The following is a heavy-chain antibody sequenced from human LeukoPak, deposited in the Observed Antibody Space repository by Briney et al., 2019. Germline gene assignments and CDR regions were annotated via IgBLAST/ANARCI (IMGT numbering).Heavy chain of an antibody. V-gene: IGHV1-2*02. CDR1: GYTFTGYY. CDR2: IHPNSGGT. CDR3: ARDAYCGGDCYSLVDAFDI. D-gene: IGHD2-21*02. J-gene: IGHJ3*02. Sequence: ASVRVSCKASGYTFTGYYIHWVRQAPGQGLEWTGWIHPNSGGTNYAQNFQGRVTMTRDTSISTAYMDLSRLTSDDTAVYYCARDAYCGGDCYSLVDAFDIWGQGTMVTVSS.